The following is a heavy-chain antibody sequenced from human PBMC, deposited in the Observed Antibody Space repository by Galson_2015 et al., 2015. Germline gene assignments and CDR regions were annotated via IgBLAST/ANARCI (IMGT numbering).Heavy chain of an antibody. CDR2: INPSGGST. J-gene: IGHJ4*02. Sequence: SVKVSCKASGYTFTSYYMHWVRQAPGQGLEWMGIINPSGGSTSYAQKFQGRVTMTRDTSTSTVYMELSSLRSEDTAVYYCARDGLGPRETNYGDYCLYYFDYWGQGTLVTVSS. D-gene: IGHD4-17*01. V-gene: IGHV1-46*01. CDR3: ARDGLGPRETNYGDYCLYYFDY. CDR1: GYTFTSYY.